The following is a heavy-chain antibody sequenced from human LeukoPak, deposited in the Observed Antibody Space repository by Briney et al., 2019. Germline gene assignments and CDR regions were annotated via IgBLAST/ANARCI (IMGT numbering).Heavy chain of an antibody. CDR3: AKGYQIYYYDSSGLGY. CDR1: GFTFSSYA. CDR2: ISGSGGST. D-gene: IGHD3-22*01. V-gene: IGHV3-23*01. Sequence: PGGSLRLSCAASGFTFSSYAMSWVRQAPGKGLEWVSAISGSGGSTYYADSVKGRFTISRDNSKNTLYLQMSSLRAEDTAVYYCAKGYQIYYYDSSGLGYWGQGTLVTVSS. J-gene: IGHJ4*02.